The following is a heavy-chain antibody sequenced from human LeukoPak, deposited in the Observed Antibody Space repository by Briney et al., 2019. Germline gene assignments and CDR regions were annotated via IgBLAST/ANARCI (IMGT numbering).Heavy chain of an antibody. CDR1: GFTFSSYG. CDR2: ICYDGSNK. Sequence: PGGSLRLSCAASGFTFSSYGMHWVRQAPGKGLEWVAVICYDGSNKYYADSVKGRFTISRDNSKNTLYLQMNSLRAEDTAVYYCAREYYGSGSYLGRNYYYGMDVWGQGTTVTVSS. D-gene: IGHD3-10*01. CDR3: AREYYGSGSYLGRNYYYGMDV. J-gene: IGHJ6*02. V-gene: IGHV3-33*01.